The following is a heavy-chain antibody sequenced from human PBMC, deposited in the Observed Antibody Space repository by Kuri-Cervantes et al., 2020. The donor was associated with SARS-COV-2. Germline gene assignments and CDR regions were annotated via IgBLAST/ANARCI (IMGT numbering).Heavy chain of an antibody. Sequence: GGSLRLSCAASGFTFDDYAMHWVRQAPGKGLEWVSGISWNSGSIGYADSVKGRFTISRDNAKNSLYLQMNSLRAEDTAVYYCARGPYYYGSGSYWFGRNVQHWGQGTLVTVSS. CDR2: ISWNSGSI. V-gene: IGHV3-9*01. CDR3: ARGPYYYGSGSYWFGRNVQH. J-gene: IGHJ1*01. D-gene: IGHD3-10*01. CDR1: GFTFDDYA.